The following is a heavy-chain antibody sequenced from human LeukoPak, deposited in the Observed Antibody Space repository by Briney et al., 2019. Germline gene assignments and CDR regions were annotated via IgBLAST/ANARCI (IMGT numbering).Heavy chain of an antibody. V-gene: IGHV1-8*03. CDR2: MNPNSGNT. CDR1: GYTFTSYD. D-gene: IGHD3-3*01. J-gene: IGHJ4*02. CDR3: ATFGVIVRNDYLDY. Sequence: ASVKVSCKASGYTFTSYDINWVRQATGQGLEWMGWMNPNSGNTGYAQKFQGRVTITRNTSISTAYMELSSLRSEDTAVYYCATFGVIVRNDYLDYWGRGALVAVSS.